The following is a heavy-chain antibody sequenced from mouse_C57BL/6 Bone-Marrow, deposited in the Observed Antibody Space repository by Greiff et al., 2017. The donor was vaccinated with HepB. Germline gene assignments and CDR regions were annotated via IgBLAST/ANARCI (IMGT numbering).Heavy chain of an antibody. D-gene: IGHD1-1*01. CDR3: ARDRNYGSSYYFDY. Sequence: DVQLVESEGGLVQPGSSMKLSCTASGFTFSDYYMAWVRPVPEKGLEWVANINYDGSSTYYLDSLKSRFIISRDNAKNILYLQMSSLKSEDTATYYCARDRNYGSSYYFDYWGQGTTLTVSS. V-gene: IGHV5-16*01. J-gene: IGHJ2*01. CDR1: GFTFSDYY. CDR2: INYDGSST.